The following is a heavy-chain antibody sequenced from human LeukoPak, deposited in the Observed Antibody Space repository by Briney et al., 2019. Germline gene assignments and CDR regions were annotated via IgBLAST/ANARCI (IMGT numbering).Heavy chain of an antibody. CDR3: AREETKLRGLDY. D-gene: IGHD2-21*01. J-gene: IGHJ4*02. CDR2: INHSGST. CDR1: GGSFSGYY. V-gene: IGHV4-34*01. Sequence: SETLSLTCAVYGGSFSGYYWSWIRQPPGKGLEWIGEINHSGSTNYNPSLKSRVTISVDTSKSQFSLKLSSVTAADTAVYYCAREETKLRGLDYWGQGTLVTVSS.